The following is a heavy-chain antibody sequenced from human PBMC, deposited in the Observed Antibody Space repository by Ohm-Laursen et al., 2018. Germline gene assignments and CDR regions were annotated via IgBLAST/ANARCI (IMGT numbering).Heavy chain of an antibody. CDR2: INPNSGGT. V-gene: IGHV1-2*02. Sequence: ASVKVSCKSSEYTFTDYNIHWVRQAPGQGLEWMGWINPNSGGTNYAQKFQGRVTMTRDTSISTAYMELSRLRDDDTAVCYCARGNAFGYWGQGTLVTVSS. CDR3: ARGNAFGY. D-gene: IGHD3-10*01. CDR1: EYTFTDYN. J-gene: IGHJ4*02.